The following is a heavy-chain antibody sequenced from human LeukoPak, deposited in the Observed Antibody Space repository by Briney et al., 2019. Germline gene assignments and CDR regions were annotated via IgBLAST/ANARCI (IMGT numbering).Heavy chain of an antibody. V-gene: IGHV4-4*07. CDR3: AGPGAYYMDV. Sequence: PSETLSLTCTVSGGSISSYYWSWIRQPAGKGLEWIGRIYTSGSTNYNPFFKSRVTMSVDTAKNQFSLKLSSVTAADTAVYCCAGPGAYYMDVWGKGTTVTVSS. CDR2: IYTSGST. CDR1: GGSISSYY. J-gene: IGHJ6*03. D-gene: IGHD1-26*01.